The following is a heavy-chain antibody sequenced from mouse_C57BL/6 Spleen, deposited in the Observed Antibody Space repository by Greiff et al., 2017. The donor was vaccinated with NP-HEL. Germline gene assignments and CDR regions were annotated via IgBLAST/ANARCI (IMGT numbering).Heavy chain of an antibody. V-gene: IGHV5-17*01. CDR3: ARRYYGSSYYAMDY. J-gene: IGHJ4*01. Sequence: EVQVVESGGGLVKPGGSLKLSCAASGFTFSDYGMHWVRQAPEKGLEWVAYISSGSSTIYYAETVKGRFTISRDNAKNTLFLQMTSLRSEDTAMYYCARRYYGSSYYAMDYWGQGTSVTVSS. CDR2: ISSGSSTI. D-gene: IGHD1-1*01. CDR1: GFTFSDYG.